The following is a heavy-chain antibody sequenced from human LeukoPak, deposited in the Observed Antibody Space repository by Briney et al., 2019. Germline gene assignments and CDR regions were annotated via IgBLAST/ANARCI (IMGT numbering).Heavy chain of an antibody. CDR1: GDSVSSNSAA. Sequence: SQTLSLTCAISGDSVSSNSAAWNWIRQSPSRGLEWLGRTYYRSKWYNDYAVSLKSRITINPDTSKNQFSLQLNSVTPEDTAVYYCSREVAYCGDDCYSAEFDYWGQGILVTVSS. V-gene: IGHV6-1*01. J-gene: IGHJ4*02. CDR2: TYYRSKWYN. CDR3: SREVAYCGDDCYSAEFDY. D-gene: IGHD2-21*02.